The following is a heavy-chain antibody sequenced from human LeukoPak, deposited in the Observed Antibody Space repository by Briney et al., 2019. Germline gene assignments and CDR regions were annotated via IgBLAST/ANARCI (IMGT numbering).Heavy chain of an antibody. CDR3: ARDGIVVVPAATNAFDI. V-gene: IGHV3-21*01. CDR1: GFTFSSYI. CDR2: ISSSSSYI. D-gene: IGHD2-2*01. Sequence: GGSLRLSCAAPGFTFSSYIMNWVRQAPGKGLDWVSSISSSSSYIYYADSVKGRFTISRDNAKNSLYLQMNSLRAEDTAVYYCARDGIVVVPAATNAFDIWGQGTMVTVSS. J-gene: IGHJ3*02.